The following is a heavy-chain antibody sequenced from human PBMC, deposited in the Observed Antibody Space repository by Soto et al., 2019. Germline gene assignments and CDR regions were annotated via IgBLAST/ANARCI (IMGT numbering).Heavy chain of an antibody. Sequence: QVQLQESGPGLVKPSETLSFTCTVSGGSITGYYWSWIRQPPGKGLEWIGYIYYSGSTSYHPSLKSRVTISLDTSKNQFSLELGSVTAADTAVYYCASAPQYNYGSWLDCWGLGTLATVSS. J-gene: IGHJ5*01. V-gene: IGHV4-59*01. D-gene: IGHD5-18*01. CDR1: GGSITGYY. CDR2: IYYSGST. CDR3: ASAPQYNYGSWLDC.